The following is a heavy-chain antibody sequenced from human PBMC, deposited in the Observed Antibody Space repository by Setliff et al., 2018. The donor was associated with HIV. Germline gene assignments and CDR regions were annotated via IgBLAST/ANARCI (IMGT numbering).Heavy chain of an antibody. D-gene: IGHD6-19*01. Sequence: PSETLSLTCTVSGGSNSSSSYYLGWIRQPPGKGLEWIGSIYYSGSTYYNPSLKSRVTISVETSKNQFSLKLSSVPAADTSMYYCARHHSSDPLRRWDSYYYMDAWGKGTTVTVSS. J-gene: IGHJ6*03. CDR3: ARHHSSDPLRRWDSYYYMDA. CDR2: IYYSGST. CDR1: GGSNSSSSYY. V-gene: IGHV4-39*01.